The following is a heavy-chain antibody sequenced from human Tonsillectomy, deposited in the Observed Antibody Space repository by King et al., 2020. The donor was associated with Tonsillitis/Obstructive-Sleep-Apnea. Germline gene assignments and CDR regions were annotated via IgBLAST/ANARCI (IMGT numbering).Heavy chain of an antibody. CDR3: ERQREEGYGYYYYYMDV. CDR1: GDSVSSSAYY. D-gene: IGHD5-24*01. V-gene: IGHV4-39*01. J-gene: IGHJ6*03. CDR2: IYYDGTT. Sequence: QLQESGPGLVKPSETLSLTCSVSGDSVSSSAYYWGWIRQPPGKGLEWIGSIYYDGTTYYNPSLKSRVTISVDTSNNHFSLKLSSVTAADTAVYYCERQREEGYGYYYYYMDVWGKGTTVTVSS.